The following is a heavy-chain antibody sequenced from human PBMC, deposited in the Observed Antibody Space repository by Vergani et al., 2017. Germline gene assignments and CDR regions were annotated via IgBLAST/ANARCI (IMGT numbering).Heavy chain of an antibody. CDR1: GYSFTSYW. V-gene: IGHV5-51*01. J-gene: IGHJ4*02. CDR3: ARRRVLQGSESYYFDY. Sequence: EVQLVQSGAEVKTPGESLKISCKGSGYSFTSYWIGWVRQMPGKGLEWMGIIYPGDSDTRYSPSFQGQVTISADKSISTAYLQWRSLKASDTAMYYCARRRVLQGSESYYFDYWGQGTLVTVSS. CDR2: IYPGDSDT. D-gene: IGHD3-10*01.